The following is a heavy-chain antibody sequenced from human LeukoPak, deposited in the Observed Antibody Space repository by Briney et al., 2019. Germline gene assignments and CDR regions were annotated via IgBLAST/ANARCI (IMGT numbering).Heavy chain of an antibody. V-gene: IGHV3-7*01. CDR2: INQDGTEK. CDR3: ARDLYYFESEGYYASDY. Sequence: GGSLRLSCEASGFTFSTYWMSWVRQAPGKGLEWVANINQDGTEKHYVDSMRGRFTISRDNAKNSLFLQMNSLRAEGTAVYFCARDLYYFESEGYYASDYWGQGTLVTVSS. D-gene: IGHD3-22*01. CDR1: GFTFSTYW. J-gene: IGHJ4*02.